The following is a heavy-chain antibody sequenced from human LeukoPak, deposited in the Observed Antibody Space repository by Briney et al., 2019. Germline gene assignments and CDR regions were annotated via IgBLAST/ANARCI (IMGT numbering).Heavy chain of an antibody. CDR2: IGNDGSTT. CDR3: ATYCGSATCYNSISAT. V-gene: IGHV3-74*01. CDR1: GFTFTNYW. J-gene: IGHJ4*02. D-gene: IGHD2-2*01. Sequence: PGGSLRLSCAASGFTFTNYWMLWVRQAPGKGLVWVSYIGNDGSTTNYADSVKGRFTISRGNAENTLYLQMNSLRAEDTAVYYCATYCGSATCYNSISATWGQGTLVTVSA.